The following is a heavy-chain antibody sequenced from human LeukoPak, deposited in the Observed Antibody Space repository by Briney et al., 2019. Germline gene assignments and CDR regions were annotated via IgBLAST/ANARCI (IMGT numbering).Heavy chain of an antibody. J-gene: IGHJ4*02. CDR3: ARGTEWEPSTHRYDY. D-gene: IGHD1-26*01. Sequence: GASVKVSCKASGYTFTSYGISWVRQAPGQGFQWMGWISAYNGNTNYAQKFQGRVTMTTDTSTSTAYMELRSLRSDDTAVYYCARGTEWEPSTHRYDYWGQGTLVTVSS. CDR2: ISAYNGNT. V-gene: IGHV1-18*01. CDR1: GYTFTSYG.